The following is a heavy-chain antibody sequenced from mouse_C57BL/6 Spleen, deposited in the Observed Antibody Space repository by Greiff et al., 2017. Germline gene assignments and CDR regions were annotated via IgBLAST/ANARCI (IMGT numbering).Heavy chain of an antibody. CDR3: AKSLYRGFAY. J-gene: IGHJ3*01. D-gene: IGHD6-1*01. V-gene: IGHV1-9*01. CDR2: IFPGSGNT. Sequence: QVQLQQSGAELMKPGSSVKLSCKATGYTFTGYWIEWVKQRPRHGLEWIGEIFPGSGNTNYNEKFKGKATFTADTSSNTAYIQLSSLTTEDYASYYCAKSLYRGFAYWGQGTLVTVSA. CDR1: GYTFTGYW.